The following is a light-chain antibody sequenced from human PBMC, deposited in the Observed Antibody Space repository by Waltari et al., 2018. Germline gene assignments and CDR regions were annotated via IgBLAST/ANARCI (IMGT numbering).Light chain of an antibody. V-gene: IGLV2-23*02. CDR3: CSYAANYIWV. CDR2: DVS. Sequence: QSALTQPASVSGSPGQSVTISCTGASSDIGRYDIVSWYQQHPGNAPKLIICDVSKRPSGVSDRFSGSKSGDTASLTISGLQFEDEADYYCCSYAANYIWVFGGGTRLTVL. CDR1: SSDIGRYDI. J-gene: IGLJ3*02.